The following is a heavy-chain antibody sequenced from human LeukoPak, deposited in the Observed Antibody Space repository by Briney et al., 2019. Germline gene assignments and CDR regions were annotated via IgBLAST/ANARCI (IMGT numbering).Heavy chain of an antibody. CDR2: INPSCGST. Sequence: ASVKVSCKASGYTFTSYDINWVRQATGQGLEWMGIINPSCGSTSYAQKFQGRVTMTRDTSTSTVYMELSSLRSEDTAVYYCARDRSVTDAFDIWGQGTMVTVSS. J-gene: IGHJ3*02. V-gene: IGHV1-46*01. CDR1: GYTFTSYD. D-gene: IGHD4-17*01. CDR3: ARDRSVTDAFDI.